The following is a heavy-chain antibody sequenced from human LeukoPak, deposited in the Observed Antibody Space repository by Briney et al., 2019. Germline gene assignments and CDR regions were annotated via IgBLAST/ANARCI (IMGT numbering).Heavy chain of an antibody. CDR1: GYTFTSYA. CDR2: ISTNTGNP. V-gene: IGHV7-4-1*02. D-gene: IGHD6-13*01. J-gene: IGHJ6*03. CDR3: AREGAAGIYYYYYYMDV. Sequence: ASVKVSCKASGYTFTSYAMNWVRQAPGQGLEWMGWISTNTGNPTYAQGFTGRFVFSLDTSVSTAYLQISSLKAEDTAVYYCAREGAAGIYYYYYYMDVWGKGTTVTVSS.